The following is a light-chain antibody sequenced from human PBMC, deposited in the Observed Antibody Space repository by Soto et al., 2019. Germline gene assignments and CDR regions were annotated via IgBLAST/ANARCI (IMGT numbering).Light chain of an antibody. CDR1: QSITSW. Sequence: DIQMTQSPSTLSASVGDRVTITCRASQSITSWLAWYQQKPGKAPKILINKASTLESGVPSRFSGSGSGTEFTLTISSLQPDDFATYYCQQYANYPYTFGQGPSWRSN. J-gene: IGKJ2*01. CDR2: KAS. CDR3: QQYANYPYT. V-gene: IGKV1-5*03.